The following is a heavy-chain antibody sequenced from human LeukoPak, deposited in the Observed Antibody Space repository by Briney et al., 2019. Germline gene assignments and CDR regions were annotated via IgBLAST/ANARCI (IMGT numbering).Heavy chain of an antibody. D-gene: IGHD1-7*01. J-gene: IGHJ4*02. CDR3: ARAVTGNTDY. CDR1: GYTFTIYG. Sequence: ASVTVSCTASGYTFTIYGISWVRQAPGQGLEWMGWISAYNGNTNYAQKLQGRVTMTTDTSTSTAYMELRSLRSDDTAVYYCARAVTGNTDYWGQGTLVTVSS. V-gene: IGHV1-18*01. CDR2: ISAYNGNT.